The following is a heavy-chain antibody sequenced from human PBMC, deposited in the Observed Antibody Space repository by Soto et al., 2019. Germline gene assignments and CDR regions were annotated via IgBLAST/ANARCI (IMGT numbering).Heavy chain of an antibody. Sequence: QVQLVQSGGEVKKPGASVTVSCKASGYTFINYHITWVRQAPGQGLEWMAWINTYNGMTDYAQRFQGRVTMTRDISTSTAYMELWNLGSDDTAVYFCAKSPRGEMATDWGQGTLVTVSS. CDR3: AKSPRGEMATD. CDR2: INTYNGMT. V-gene: IGHV1-18*01. CDR1: GYTFINYH. D-gene: IGHD5-12*01. J-gene: IGHJ4*02.